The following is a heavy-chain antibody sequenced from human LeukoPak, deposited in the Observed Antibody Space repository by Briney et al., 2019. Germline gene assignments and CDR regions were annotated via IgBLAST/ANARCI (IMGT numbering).Heavy chain of an antibody. CDR2: ISGSGGST. Sequence: GGSLRLSCAASGFTFSSYAMSWVRQAPGKGLEWVSTISGSGGSTYYADSVKGRFTISRDNPKNTLYLQMNSLRAEDTAVYYCAKEPSDDFWSGYYNWFDPWGQGTLVTVPS. CDR3: AKEPSDDFWSGYYNWFDP. J-gene: IGHJ5*02. V-gene: IGHV3-23*01. CDR1: GFTFSSYA. D-gene: IGHD3-3*01.